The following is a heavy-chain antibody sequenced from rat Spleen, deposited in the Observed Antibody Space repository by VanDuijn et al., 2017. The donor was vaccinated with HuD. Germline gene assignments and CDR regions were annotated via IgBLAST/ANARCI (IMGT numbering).Heavy chain of an antibody. Sequence: EVQLVESGGGLVQPGRSLKLSCAASGFTFSDYGMAWVRQAPTKGLEWVATISYGDSSGHSSTYYRDAVKGRFTIARDNAKSTLSLQMESLRSEDTATYYCARHGYDGSYYFDYWGQGVMVTVSS. CDR3: ARHGYDGSYYFDY. J-gene: IGHJ2*01. CDR2: ISYGDSSGHSST. D-gene: IGHD1-12*02. CDR1: GFTFSDYG. V-gene: IGHV5-29*01.